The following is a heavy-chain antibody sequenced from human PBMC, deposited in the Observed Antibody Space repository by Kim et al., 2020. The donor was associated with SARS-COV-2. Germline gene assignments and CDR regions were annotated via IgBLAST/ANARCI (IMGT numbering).Heavy chain of an antibody. J-gene: IGHJ4*02. V-gene: IGHV3-74*01. D-gene: IGHD2-15*01. CDR2: SST. CDR3: ARDKVAATL. Sequence: SSTSNADSVKGRFTISSDNAKNTLYLQMNSLRAEDTAVYYCARDKVAATLWGQGTLVTVSS.